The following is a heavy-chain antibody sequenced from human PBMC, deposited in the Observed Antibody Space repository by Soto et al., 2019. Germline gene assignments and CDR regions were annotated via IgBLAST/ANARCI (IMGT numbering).Heavy chain of an antibody. CDR1: GLTMTNAW. Sequence: PGGSLRLSCAASGLTMTNAWMTWVRQAPGKGLEWIGHVKSESGGGTTEYATGVKGKFTISRDGSKNTLDLQMSSLRTEDTAMYYCTTKNGYTAPTEYWGQGTMVTVSS. J-gene: IGHJ4*02. D-gene: IGHD3-16*01. V-gene: IGHV3-15*01. CDR2: VKSESGGGTT. CDR3: TTKNGYTAPTEY.